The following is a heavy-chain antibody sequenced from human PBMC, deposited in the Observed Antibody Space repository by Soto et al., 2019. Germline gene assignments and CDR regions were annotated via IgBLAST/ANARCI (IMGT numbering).Heavy chain of an antibody. CDR1: GYTFTSPY. D-gene: IGHD1-7*01. V-gene: IGHV1-46*01. J-gene: IGHJ6*02. CDR3: ARDRVNWNYHPSHYGMYV. Sequence: ASVKVACKASGYTFTSPYMHWVRQAPGQGLEWMGIINPSGGSTSYAQKFQGRVTMTRDTSTSTVYMELSSLRSEDTAVYYCARDRVNWNYHPSHYGMYVCSQGTTVTVS. CDR2: INPSGGST.